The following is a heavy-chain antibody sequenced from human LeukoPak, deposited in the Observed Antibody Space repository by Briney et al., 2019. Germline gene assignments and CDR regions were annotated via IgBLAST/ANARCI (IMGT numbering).Heavy chain of an antibody. CDR2: INPNSGGT. V-gene: IGHV1-2*02. Sequence: ASVKVSCKASGYTFTAYYIHWVRQAPGQGLEWMGWINPNSGGTNYAQKFQGSVTMTRDTSISTAYMALNRLTSDDTAVYYCATTPIQQWLVQKAFDVWGQGTMVIVSS. D-gene: IGHD6-19*01. CDR3: ATTPIQQWLVQKAFDV. CDR1: GYTFTAYY. J-gene: IGHJ3*01.